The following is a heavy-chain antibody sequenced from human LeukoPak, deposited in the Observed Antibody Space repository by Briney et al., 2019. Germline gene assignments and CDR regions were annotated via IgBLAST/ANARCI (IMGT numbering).Heavy chain of an antibody. J-gene: IGHJ4*02. CDR3: ARGGPFYGDYEGSDY. V-gene: IGHV3-23*01. Sequence: GGSLRLSCAASGFTFSSYAMSWVRQAPGKGLEWVSAISGSGGSTYYADSVKGRFTISRDNAKNSLYLQMNSLRDEDTAVYYCARGGPFYGDYEGSDYWGQGTLVTVSS. D-gene: IGHD4-17*01. CDR2: ISGSGGST. CDR1: GFTFSSYA.